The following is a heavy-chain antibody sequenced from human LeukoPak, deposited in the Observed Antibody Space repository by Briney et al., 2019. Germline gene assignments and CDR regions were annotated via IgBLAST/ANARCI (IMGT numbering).Heavy chain of an antibody. CDR3: VKDPSGVGP. J-gene: IGHJ5*02. CDR1: QFTLRNYA. V-gene: IGHV3-23*01. Sequence: PGGSLRLSCAASQFTLRNYAMSWVRQAPGKGLEWVAAITGSGVNTYYADSVKGRFIISRDDSKNTLYLYVNNLRAEDTAIYYCVKDPSGVGPWGQGTLVTVSS. CDR2: ITGSGVNT.